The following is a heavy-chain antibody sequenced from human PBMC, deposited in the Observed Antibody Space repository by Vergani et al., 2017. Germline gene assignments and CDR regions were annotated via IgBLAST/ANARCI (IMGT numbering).Heavy chain of an antibody. CDR2: IIPIFGTA. CDR1: GGTFSSYA. V-gene: IGHV1-69*13. Sequence: QVQLVQSAAEVKKPGSSVKVSCKASGGTFSSYAISWVRQAPGQGLEWMGRIIPIFGTANNAQKFQGRVTITADESTSTAYMELSSLRAEDTAVYYCARDRGYSSSWYGWFDPWGQGTLVTVSS. D-gene: IGHD6-13*01. CDR3: ARDRGYSSSWYGWFDP. J-gene: IGHJ5*02.